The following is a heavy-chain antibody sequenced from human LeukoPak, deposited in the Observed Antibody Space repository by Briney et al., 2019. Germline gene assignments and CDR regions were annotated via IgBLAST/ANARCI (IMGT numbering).Heavy chain of an antibody. D-gene: IGHD1-14*01. CDR1: GFTFGGYG. J-gene: IGHJ4*02. V-gene: IGHV3-33*01. Sequence: GGSLRLSCAGSGFTFGGYGMHWFRQTPGKGLEWVAVIAYDGSRAFYADSVKGRFTISRDNSKNTMSVQMDDLRAEDTAVYYCTRYNNAHFDYWGQGTLVTVSS. CDR2: IAYDGSRA. CDR3: TRYNNAHFDY.